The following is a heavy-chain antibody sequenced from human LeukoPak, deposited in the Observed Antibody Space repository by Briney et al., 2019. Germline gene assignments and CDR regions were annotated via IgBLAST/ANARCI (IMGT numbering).Heavy chain of an antibody. D-gene: IGHD6-13*01. CDR2: INHSGST. Sequence: SETLSLTCGVRGGSFSDYYWSWIRQSPGVGLEWIGEINHSGSTNYNPSLKSRVTMSVDTPKNQYSLKLSSLTAADTAVYYCARVGTHTSSWYRFKYFDYWGQGTLVTVSS. CDR1: GGSFSDYY. V-gene: IGHV4-34*01. J-gene: IGHJ4*02. CDR3: ARVGTHTSSWYRFKYFDY.